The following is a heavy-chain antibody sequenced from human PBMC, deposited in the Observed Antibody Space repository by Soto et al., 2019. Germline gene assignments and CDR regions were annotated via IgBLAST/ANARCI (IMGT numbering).Heavy chain of an antibody. CDR1: GYSISSGYY. J-gene: IGHJ6*02. Sequence: SETLSLTCAVSGYSISSGYYWGWIRQPPGKGLEWIGSIYHSGSTYYNPSLKSRVTISVDTSKNQFSLKLSSVTAADTAVYYCARGWNSGYDRPGGMDVWGQGXTVTVSS. D-gene: IGHD5-12*01. CDR2: IYHSGST. V-gene: IGHV4-38-2*01. CDR3: ARGWNSGYDRPGGMDV.